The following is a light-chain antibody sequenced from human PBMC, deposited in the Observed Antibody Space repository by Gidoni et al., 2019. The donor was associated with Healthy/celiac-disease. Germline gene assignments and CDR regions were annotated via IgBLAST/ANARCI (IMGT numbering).Light chain of an antibody. CDR2: DVS. CDR3: CSYAGSYAV. J-gene: IGLJ2*01. V-gene: IGLV2-11*01. CDR1: SSDVGGYNY. Sequence: QSALTQPRSVSGSPGQSVTISCTGTSSDVGGYNYVSWYQQHPGKAPKLMIDDVSKRPSGVPDRFSSSKSGNTASLTISGLQAEDEADYYCCSYAGSYAVFGGGTKLTVL.